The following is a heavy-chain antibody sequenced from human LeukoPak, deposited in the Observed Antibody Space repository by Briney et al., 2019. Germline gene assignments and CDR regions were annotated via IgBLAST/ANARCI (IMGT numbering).Heavy chain of an antibody. D-gene: IGHD1-26*01. V-gene: IGHV3-11*01. J-gene: IGHJ3*02. CDR3: ARSGSYAEDAFDI. Sequence: GGSLRLSCAASGFTFSNYAMSWIRQAPGKGLEWVSYISSSGSTIYYADSVKGRFTISRDNAKNSLYLQMNSLRAEDTAVYYCARSGSYAEDAFDIWGQGTMVTVSS. CDR2: ISSSGSTI. CDR1: GFTFSNYA.